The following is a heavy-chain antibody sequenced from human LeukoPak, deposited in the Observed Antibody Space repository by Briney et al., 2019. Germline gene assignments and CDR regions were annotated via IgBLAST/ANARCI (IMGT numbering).Heavy chain of an antibody. D-gene: IGHD1-26*01. Sequence: ASVRVSCKASGYTFTIFGISWVRQAPGQGLEWMGWISAYNGNTNYAQKLQGRVAMTTDTSTSTAYMELRSLRSDDTALYYCVRDRGELPHSHFDFWGQGTLVTVPS. CDR1: GYTFTIFG. J-gene: IGHJ4*02. V-gene: IGHV1-18*01. CDR3: VRDRGELPHSHFDF. CDR2: ISAYNGNT.